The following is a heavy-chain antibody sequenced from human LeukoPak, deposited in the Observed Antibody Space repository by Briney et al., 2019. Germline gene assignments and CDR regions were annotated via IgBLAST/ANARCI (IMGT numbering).Heavy chain of an antibody. CDR1: GFTFSNAS. Sequence: GGSLRLSCAASGFTFSNASMNWVRQAPGKGLEWVSSISSSSSYIYYADSVKGRFTISRDNAKNSLYLQMNSLRAEDTAVYYCARANPLIAVAAFDYWGQGTLVTVSS. CDR3: ARANPLIAVAAFDY. D-gene: IGHD6-19*01. CDR2: ISSSSSYI. V-gene: IGHV3-21*01. J-gene: IGHJ4*02.